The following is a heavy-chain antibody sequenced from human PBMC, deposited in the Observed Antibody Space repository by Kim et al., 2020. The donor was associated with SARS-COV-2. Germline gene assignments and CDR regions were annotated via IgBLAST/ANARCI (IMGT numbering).Heavy chain of an antibody. D-gene: IGHD6-13*01. V-gene: IGHV3-48*02. CDR3: AREAPPNMAAAGFDY. CDR2: ISSSSSTI. Sequence: GGSLRLSCAASGFTFSSYSMNWVHQAPGKGLEWVSYISSSSSTIYYADSVKGRFTISRDNAKNSLYLQMNSLRDEDTAVYYCAREAPPNMAAAGFDYWGQGTLVTVSS. J-gene: IGHJ4*02. CDR1: GFTFSSYS.